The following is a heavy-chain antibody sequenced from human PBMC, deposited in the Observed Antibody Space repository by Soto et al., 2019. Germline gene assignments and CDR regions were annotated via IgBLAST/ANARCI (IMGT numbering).Heavy chain of an antibody. J-gene: IGHJ4*02. D-gene: IGHD3-22*01. CDR3: ARIRRDRSGYYPFDY. V-gene: IGHV3-30-3*01. CDR1: GFTFSTYT. Sequence: QVHLVESGGGVVQPGRSLRLSCAASGFTFSTYTMNWVRQAPGKGLEWVAVISYDGTIKYYADSVKGRFTISRDNSKNPLYLQIDSLGAEGTALYYCARIRRDRSGYYPFDYWGQGTLVTVSS. CDR2: ISYDGTIK.